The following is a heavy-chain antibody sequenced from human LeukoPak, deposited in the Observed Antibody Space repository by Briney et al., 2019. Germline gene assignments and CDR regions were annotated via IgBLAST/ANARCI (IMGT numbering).Heavy chain of an antibody. CDR3: ARGDYYGSGSYSYYYMDV. CDR2: IIPIFGTA. CDR1: GGTFSSYA. Sequence: SVKVSCKASGGTFSSYAISWVRQAPGQGLEWMGRIIPIFGTANYEQKFQRRVTITTDESTSTAYMELSSLRSEDTAVYYCARGDYYGSGSYSYYYMDVWGKGTTVTVSS. D-gene: IGHD3-10*01. V-gene: IGHV1-69*05. J-gene: IGHJ6*03.